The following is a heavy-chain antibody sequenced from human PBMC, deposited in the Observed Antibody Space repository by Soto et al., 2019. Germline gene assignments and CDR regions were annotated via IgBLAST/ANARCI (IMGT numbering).Heavy chain of an antibody. CDR2: ISAYNGNT. Sequence: ASVKVSCKASGYTFTSYGISWVRQAPGQGLEWMGWISAYNGNTNYAQKLQGRVTMTTDTSTSTAYMELRSLRSDDTAVYYCARELPRIAAAGSGNRNYYYYYYMDVWGKGTTVSVSS. CDR3: ARELPRIAAAGSGNRNYYYYYYMDV. D-gene: IGHD6-13*01. V-gene: IGHV1-18*01. CDR1: GYTFTSYG. J-gene: IGHJ6*03.